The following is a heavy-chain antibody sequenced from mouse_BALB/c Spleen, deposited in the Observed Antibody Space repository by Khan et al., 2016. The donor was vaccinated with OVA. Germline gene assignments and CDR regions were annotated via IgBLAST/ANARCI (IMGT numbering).Heavy chain of an antibody. CDR3: ARDRIDY. J-gene: IGHJ2*01. CDR2: INPSSGYT. Sequence: QIQLVQSGAELAKPGASVKMSCKASGYTFTSYWMHWVKQRPGQGLEWIGYINPSSGYTEYNQNFKDKATLTADKSSSTAYMQLSSLTSEDSAVYYCARDRIDYWGKGTTLTVSS. CDR1: GYTFTSYW. V-gene: IGHV1-7*01.